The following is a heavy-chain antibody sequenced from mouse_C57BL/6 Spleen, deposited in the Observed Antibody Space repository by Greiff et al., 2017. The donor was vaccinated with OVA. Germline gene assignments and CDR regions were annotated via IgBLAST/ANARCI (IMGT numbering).Heavy chain of an antibody. Sequence: EVQGVESGGDLVKPGGSLKLSCAASGFTFSSYGMSWVRQTPDKRLEWVATISSGGSYTYYPDSMKGRFTISRDNAKNTLYLQMSSLKSEDTAMYYCASITTVVPYYFDYWGQGTTLTVSS. J-gene: IGHJ2*01. CDR3: ASITTVVPYYFDY. V-gene: IGHV5-6*01. CDR1: GFTFSSYG. CDR2: ISSGGSYT. D-gene: IGHD1-1*01.